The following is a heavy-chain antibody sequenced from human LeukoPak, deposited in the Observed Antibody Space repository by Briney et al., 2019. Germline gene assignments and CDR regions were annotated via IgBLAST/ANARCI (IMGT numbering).Heavy chain of an antibody. CDR3: ARGQDYYDSSSLFDY. D-gene: IGHD3-22*01. Sequence: PSETLSLTCTVSGGSISSGDYYWSWIRQPPGKGLEWIGYIYYSGSTYYNPSLKSRVTISVDTSKNQFSLKLSSVTAADTAVYYCARGQDYYDSSSLFDYWGQGTLVTVSS. V-gene: IGHV4-30-4*01. CDR1: GGSISSGDYY. CDR2: IYYSGST. J-gene: IGHJ4*02.